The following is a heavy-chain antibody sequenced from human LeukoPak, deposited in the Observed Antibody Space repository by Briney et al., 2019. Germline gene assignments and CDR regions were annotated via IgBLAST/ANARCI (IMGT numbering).Heavy chain of an antibody. CDR1: GGSISSYY. V-gene: IGHV4-59*01. Sequence: SETLSLTCTVSGGSISSYYWSWIRQPPGKGLEWIEYIYYSGSTNYNPSLKSRVTISVDTSKNQFSLKLSSVTAADTAVYYCASIPLLDIPIDYWGQGTLVTVSS. J-gene: IGHJ4*02. D-gene: IGHD3-16*02. CDR3: ASIPLLDIPIDY. CDR2: IYYSGST.